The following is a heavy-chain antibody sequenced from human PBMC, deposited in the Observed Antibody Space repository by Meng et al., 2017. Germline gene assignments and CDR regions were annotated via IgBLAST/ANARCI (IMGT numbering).Heavy chain of an antibody. CDR1: GFTFSRYA. CDR3: ARATELTVRHTAMVTRGPLED. CDR2: ISYDGSDK. D-gene: IGHD5-18*01. J-gene: IGHJ4*02. V-gene: IGHV3-30*01. Sequence: GESLKISCAASGFTFSRYAMHWVRQAPGKGLEWVALISYDGSDKYYADSVKGRFTISRHNSKNTLYLQMNSLRAEDTAVYYCARATELTVRHTAMVTRGPLEDWGQGTLVTVSS.